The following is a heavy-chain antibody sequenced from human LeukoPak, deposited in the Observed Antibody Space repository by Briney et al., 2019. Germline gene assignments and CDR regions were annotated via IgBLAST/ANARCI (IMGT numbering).Heavy chain of an antibody. CDR1: GFTFRSYA. CDR2: ISSRGGST. J-gene: IGHJ5*02. D-gene: IGHD2-15*01. Sequence: GGSVRLLCAASGFTFRSYAMRWVRHAPGKGLELVSTISSRGGSTYYADSVKGRFTISRDTSKSTLYLQMNILRAEDTAVYYCAKGHHSSWGQGTLVTVSS. V-gene: IGHV3-23*01. CDR3: AKGHHSS.